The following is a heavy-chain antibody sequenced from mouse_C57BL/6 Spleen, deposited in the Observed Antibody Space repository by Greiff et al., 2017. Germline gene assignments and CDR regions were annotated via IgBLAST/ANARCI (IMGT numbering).Heavy chain of an antibody. V-gene: IGHV1-81*01. J-gene: IGHJ3*01. D-gene: IGHD2-4*01. CDR3: ASAEDYLSWCAY. Sequence: VQGVESGAELARPGASVKLSCKASGYTFTSYGISWVKQRTGQGLEWIGEIYPRSGNTYYNEKFKGKATLTADKSSSTAYMELRSLTSEDSAVYFCASAEDYLSWCAYWGQGTLVTVSA. CDR2: IYPRSGNT. CDR1: GYTFTSYG.